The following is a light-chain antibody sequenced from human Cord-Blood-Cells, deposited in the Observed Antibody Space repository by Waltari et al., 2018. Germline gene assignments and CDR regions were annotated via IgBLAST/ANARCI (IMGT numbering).Light chain of an antibody. J-gene: IGLJ1*01. CDR1: KSGDKY. CDR3: QAWDSSNYV. V-gene: IGLV3-1*01. Sequence: SYELTQPPSVSVSPGQTASITCSGDKSGDKYACWYQQKPGQSPVLVIYQDSKRPSGIPERFSGSNSWNTATLTISGTQAMDEADYYCQAWDSSNYVFGTGSKVTVL. CDR2: QDS.